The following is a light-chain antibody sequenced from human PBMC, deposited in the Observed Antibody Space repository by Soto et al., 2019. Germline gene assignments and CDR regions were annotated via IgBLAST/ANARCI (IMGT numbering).Light chain of an antibody. CDR3: CSYADNSSPVA. CDR1: SSDVGSYSL. V-gene: IGLV2-23*01. J-gene: IGLJ2*01. Sequence: QSALTQPASVSGSPGQSITISCTGSSSDVGSYSLVSWYQQHPGKAPKLIVYEGSKRPSGVSDRCSGSKSGNTASRTISGLLPEDEAEYYCCSYADNSSPVAFGGGTKVTVL. CDR2: EGS.